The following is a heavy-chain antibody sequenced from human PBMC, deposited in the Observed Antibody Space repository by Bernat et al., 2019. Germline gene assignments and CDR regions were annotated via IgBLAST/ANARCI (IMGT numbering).Heavy chain of an antibody. CDR2: IYSGGNT. CDR1: GFTVSFNY. CDR3: ARLYDAFDI. V-gene: IGHV3-66*01. J-gene: IGHJ3*02. Sequence: EVQLVESGGGLVQRGGSPRLSCAASGFTVSFNYMSWVRQAPGKGLEWVSIIYSGGNTYYADSVKGRFTISRDNSKNTLYLQMNSLRVEDTAVYYCARLYDAFDIWGQGTKVTVSS.